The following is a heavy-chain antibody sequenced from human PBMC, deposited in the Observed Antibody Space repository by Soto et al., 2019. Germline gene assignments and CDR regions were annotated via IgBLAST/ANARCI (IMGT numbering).Heavy chain of an antibody. CDR3: AKDRRAGGNYGFYSDF. CDR2: SSATGAGT. CDR1: GFTFSSYG. D-gene: IGHD1-7*01. Sequence: EVQLLGSGGGLVQPGGSLRLSCAASGFTFSSYGMTWVRQAPGKGLEWVSLSSATGAGTYYADSVKGRFTISRDNTKNTLYLTMTRLRADDTAVYYCAKDRRAGGNYGFYSDFWGQGALVIVSS. V-gene: IGHV3-23*01. J-gene: IGHJ4*02.